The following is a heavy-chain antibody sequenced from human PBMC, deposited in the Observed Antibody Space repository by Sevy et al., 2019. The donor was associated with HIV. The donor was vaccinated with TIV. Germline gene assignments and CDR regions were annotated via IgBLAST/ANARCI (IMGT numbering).Heavy chain of an antibody. CDR1: GFTFNKYA. Sequence: GGSLRLSCTVSGFTFNKYAMSWVRQAPGKGLEWVSVIGGSGGNTDYADSVKGRFTISRDNSKNTLYLQMNCLRAEDTAVYYCATTYSSTPWGQGTLVTVSS. CDR3: ATTYSSTP. V-gene: IGHV3-23*01. CDR2: IGGSGGNT. J-gene: IGHJ5*02. D-gene: IGHD6-13*01.